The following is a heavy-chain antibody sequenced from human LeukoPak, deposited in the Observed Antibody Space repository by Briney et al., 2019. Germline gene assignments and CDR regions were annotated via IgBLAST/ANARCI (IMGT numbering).Heavy chain of an antibody. V-gene: IGHV3-9*01. CDR1: GFTFDDYA. J-gene: IGHJ4*02. CDR2: ISWNSGSI. Sequence: PGGSLRLSCAASGFTFDDYAMHWVRQAPGKGLEWVSGISWNSGSIGYADSVKGRFTISRDNAKNSLYLQMNSLRAEDTALYYCAKDTSGDTAMPLDYWGQGTLVTVSS. D-gene: IGHD5-18*01. CDR3: AKDTSGDTAMPLDY.